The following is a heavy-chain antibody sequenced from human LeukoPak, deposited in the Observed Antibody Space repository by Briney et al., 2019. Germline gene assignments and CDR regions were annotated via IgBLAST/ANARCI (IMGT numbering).Heavy chain of an antibody. J-gene: IGHJ1*01. Sequence: PGSSLRLSCASTGLPFSRYELNCIRQAPRKGLEWVSYISSSGTTIYYADSVKGRFTVSRDNAKNSLYLQMSSLRAEDTAVYYCARVYAVTPSWGQGTLVTVSS. CDR3: ARVYAVTPS. D-gene: IGHD2/OR15-2a*01. CDR2: ISSSGTTI. V-gene: IGHV3-48*03. CDR1: GLPFSRYE.